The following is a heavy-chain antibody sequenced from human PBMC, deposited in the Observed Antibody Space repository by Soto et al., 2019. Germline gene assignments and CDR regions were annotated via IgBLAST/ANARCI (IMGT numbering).Heavy chain of an antibody. CDR2: IKSDGSGT. V-gene: IGHV3-74*01. J-gene: IGHJ4*02. CDR3: ARGDGDYYDGNGYLGRH. CDR1: GFTFSSYW. D-gene: IGHD3-22*01. Sequence: EVQLVESGGGLVQPGGSLTLSCAASGFTFSSYWMHWVRQAPGKGLVWVSRIKSDGSGTSYADSVKGRLTISRDNARNTLYLQMNSLSAEDTAVYFCARGDGDYYDGNGYLGRHWGQGTLVTVSS.